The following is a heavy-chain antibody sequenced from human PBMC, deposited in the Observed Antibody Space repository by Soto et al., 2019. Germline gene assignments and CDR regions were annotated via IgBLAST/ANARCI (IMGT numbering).Heavy chain of an antibody. V-gene: IGHV3-23*01. CDR1: GLTFSSYA. CDR3: AKDSSGYSYDHNAFDI. Sequence: EVQLLESGGGLVQPGGSLRLSCAASGLTFSSYAMNWVRQAPGKGLKWVSGVSGGGGSTYYADSVKGRFTISRDNSKNTLYLQMNSLRAEDTAVYYCAKDSSGYSYDHNAFDIWGQGTMVTVSS. CDR2: VSGGGGST. D-gene: IGHD5-18*01. J-gene: IGHJ3*02.